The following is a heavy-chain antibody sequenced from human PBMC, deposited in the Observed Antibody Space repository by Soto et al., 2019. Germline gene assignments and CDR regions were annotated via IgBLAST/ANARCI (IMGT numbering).Heavy chain of an antibody. CDR2: ISSSTSYI. CDR1: AVSTISCI. CDR3: ARVVDYYDPYYYYGMDV. J-gene: IGHJ6*02. D-gene: IGHD3-22*01. V-gene: IGHV3-21*01. Sequence: SKTVSCASAAVSTISCIMNCVSTMTGEWLEWVSSISSSTSYIYYADSVKGRFTISRDNAKNSLYLQMNSLRAEDTAVYYCARVVDYYDPYYYYGMDVWGQGTTVTVSS.